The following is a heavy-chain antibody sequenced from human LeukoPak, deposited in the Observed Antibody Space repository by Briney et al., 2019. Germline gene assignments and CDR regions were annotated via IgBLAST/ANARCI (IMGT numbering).Heavy chain of an antibody. CDR3: ARVYGGNHWCYFDY. V-gene: IGHV3-33*01. D-gene: IGHD4-23*01. CDR2: MWHDGRNN. Sequence: GRSLRLPCAASGFTFSSYGMHWVRQAPGKGLEWMAVMWHDGRNNYYADSVKGRFTISRDDSKNTLYLQMNSLRAEDTAVYYCARVYGGNHWCYFDYWGQGTLVTVSS. CDR1: GFTFSSYG. J-gene: IGHJ4*02.